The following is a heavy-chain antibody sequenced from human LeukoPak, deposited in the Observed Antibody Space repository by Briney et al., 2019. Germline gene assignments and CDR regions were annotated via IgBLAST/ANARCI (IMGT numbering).Heavy chain of an antibody. V-gene: IGHV4-39*07. Sequence: SETLSLTCTVSGGSISSGSYYWGWIRQPPGKGLEWIGSIYYSGSTYYNPSLKSRVTISVDTSKIQFSPKLSSVTAADTAVYYCARDGSGNSNYFDFWGQGTLVTVSS. CDR1: GGSISSGSYY. D-gene: IGHD3-10*01. J-gene: IGHJ4*02. CDR3: ARDGSGNSNYFDF. CDR2: IYYSGST.